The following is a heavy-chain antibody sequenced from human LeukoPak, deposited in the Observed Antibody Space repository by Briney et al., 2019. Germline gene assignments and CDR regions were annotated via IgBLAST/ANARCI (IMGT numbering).Heavy chain of an antibody. J-gene: IGHJ4*02. CDR3: ARGDGYSTYFDY. Sequence: GGSLRPSCAASGFTFSSYAMSWFRQAPGKGLEWASAISGSGGSTYYADSVKGRFTISRDNAKNSLYLQMNSLRAEDTAVYYCARGDGYSTYFDYWGQGTLVTVSS. CDR1: GFTFSSYA. CDR2: ISGSGGST. V-gene: IGHV3-23*01. D-gene: IGHD5-18*01.